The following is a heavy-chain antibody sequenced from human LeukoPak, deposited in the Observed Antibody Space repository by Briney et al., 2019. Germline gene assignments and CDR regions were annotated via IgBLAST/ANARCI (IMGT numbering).Heavy chain of an antibody. V-gene: IGHV1-3*01. D-gene: IGHD6-19*01. CDR3: ARGAPIRVAVAATFDP. CDR1: GFNFITYT. J-gene: IGHJ5*02. Sequence: GASVKVSCKTSGFNFITYTMHWVRQAPGQRLEWVGWINAANGNTQYSQKFQGRVTITRDTSASTAYMELSSLRSEDTAMYYCARGAPIRVAVAATFDPWGQGTLVTVPS. CDR2: INAANGNT.